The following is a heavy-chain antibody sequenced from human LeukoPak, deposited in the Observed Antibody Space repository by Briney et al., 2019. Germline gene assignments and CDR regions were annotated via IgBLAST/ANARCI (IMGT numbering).Heavy chain of an antibody. V-gene: IGHV3-11*03. D-gene: IGHD1-26*01. CDR1: GFTFSDYY. CDR2: ISSSSSYT. Sequence: PGGSLRLSCAASGFTFSDYYMSWIRQAPGKGLEWVSYISSSSSYTNYADSVKGRFTISRDNAKNSLYLQMNSLRAEDTAVYYCARLGSYAPVPGYWGQGTLVTVSS. J-gene: IGHJ4*02. CDR3: ARLGSYAPVPGY.